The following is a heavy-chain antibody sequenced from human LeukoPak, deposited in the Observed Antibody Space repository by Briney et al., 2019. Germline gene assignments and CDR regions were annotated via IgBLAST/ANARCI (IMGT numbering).Heavy chain of an antibody. D-gene: IGHD3-22*01. CDR2: IYTSGST. CDR3: ARVSGIAMIVVVLGDPFDI. CDR1: GGSISSYY. Sequence: SETLSLTCTVSGGSISSYYWSWIRQPAGKGLEWIGRIYTSGSTNYNPSLKSRVTMSVDTHKNQFSLSLSSVTAADTAVYYCARVSGIAMIVVVLGDPFDIWGEREMGTVSS. V-gene: IGHV4-4*07. J-gene: IGHJ3*02.